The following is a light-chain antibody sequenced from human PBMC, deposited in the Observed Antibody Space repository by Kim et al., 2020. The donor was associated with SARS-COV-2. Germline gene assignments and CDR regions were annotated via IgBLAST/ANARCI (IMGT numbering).Light chain of an antibody. J-gene: IGLJ2*01. CDR2: DVS. CDR3: SSCTSSSTLV. CDR1: SSDVGGYNY. Sequence: GQSIAISCTGTSSDVGGYNYVSWYQQHPGKAPKLMIYDVSKRTSGVSDRFSGSKSGNTASLTISGLQAEDEADYYCSSCTSSSTLVFGGGTQLTVL. V-gene: IGLV2-14*04.